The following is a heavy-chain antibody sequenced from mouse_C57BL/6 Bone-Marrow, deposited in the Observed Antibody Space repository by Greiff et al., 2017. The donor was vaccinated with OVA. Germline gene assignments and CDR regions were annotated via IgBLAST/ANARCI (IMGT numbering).Heavy chain of an antibody. D-gene: IGHD4-1*01. Sequence: EVQGVESGGGLVKPGGSLKLSCAASGFTFSSYAMSWVRQTPEKRLEWVATISDGGSYTYYPDNVKGRFTISRDNAKNNLYLQMSHLKSEDTAMYYCARGNCYFDYWGQGTTLTVSS. CDR2: ISDGGSYT. CDR3: ARGNCYFDY. J-gene: IGHJ2*01. V-gene: IGHV5-4*01. CDR1: GFTFSSYA.